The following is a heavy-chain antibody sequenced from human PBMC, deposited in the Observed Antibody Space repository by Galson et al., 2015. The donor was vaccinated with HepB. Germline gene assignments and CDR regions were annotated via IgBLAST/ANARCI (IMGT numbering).Heavy chain of an antibody. J-gene: IGHJ5*02. CDR3: ATELLHNIGWFALDP. D-gene: IGHD6-19*01. CDR1: GFTFSTYG. Sequence: SLRLSCAASGFTFSTYGLHWVRQAPGKGLEWVSVIWYDGTNKYYADSVKGRFTIYRDNSKNTLYLQMNSLRAEDTAVYYCATELLHNIGWFALDPWGQGTLVTVSS. CDR2: IWYDGTNK. V-gene: IGHV3-33*01.